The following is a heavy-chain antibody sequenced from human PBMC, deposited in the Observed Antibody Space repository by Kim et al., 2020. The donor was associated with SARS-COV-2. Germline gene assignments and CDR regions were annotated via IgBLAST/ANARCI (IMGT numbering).Heavy chain of an antibody. Sequence: GGSLRLSCAASGFTFSSYAMHWVRQAPGKGLEWVAVISYDGSNKYYADSVKGRFTISRDTSKNTLYLQMNSLRAEDTAVYYCARDGSYDFWSGYDYWGQG. CDR2: ISYDGSNK. D-gene: IGHD3-3*01. CDR3: ARDGSYDFWSGYDY. CDR1: GFTFSSYA. J-gene: IGHJ4*02. V-gene: IGHV3-30-3*01.